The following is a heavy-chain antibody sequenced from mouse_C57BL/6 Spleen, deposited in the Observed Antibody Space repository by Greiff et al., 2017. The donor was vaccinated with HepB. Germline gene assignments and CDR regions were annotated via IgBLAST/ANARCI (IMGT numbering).Heavy chain of an antibody. J-gene: IGHJ4*01. CDR3: ARVYYDYDGGSLPEAMDY. CDR2: IHPNSGST. CDR1: GYTFTSYW. V-gene: IGHV1-64*01. D-gene: IGHD2-4*01. Sequence: QVQLQQPGAELVKPGASVKLSCKASGYTFTSYWMHWVKQRPGQGLEWIGMIHPNSGSTNYNEKFKSKATLTVDKSSSTAYMQLSSLTSEDSAVYYGARVYYDYDGGSLPEAMDYWGQGTSVTVSS.